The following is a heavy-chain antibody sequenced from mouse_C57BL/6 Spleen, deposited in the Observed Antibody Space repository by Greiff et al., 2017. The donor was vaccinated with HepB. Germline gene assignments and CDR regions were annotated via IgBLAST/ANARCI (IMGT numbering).Heavy chain of an antibody. CDR2: ISYSGST. J-gene: IGHJ3*01. CDR1: GYSITSGYD. Sequence: VQLKESGPGMVKPSQSLSLTCTVTGYSITSGYDWHWIRHFPGNKLEWMGYISYSGSTNYNPSLKSRISITHDTSKNHFFLKLNSVTTEDTATYYCARAGEAWFAYWGQGTLVTVSA. D-gene: IGHD3-3*01. V-gene: IGHV3-1*01. CDR3: ARAGEAWFAY.